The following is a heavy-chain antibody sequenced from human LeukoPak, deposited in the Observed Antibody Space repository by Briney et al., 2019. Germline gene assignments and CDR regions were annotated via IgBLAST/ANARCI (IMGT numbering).Heavy chain of an antibody. V-gene: IGHV3-11*04. CDR1: GFTFSDYY. J-gene: IGHJ6*02. Sequence: GSLRLSCAASGFTFSDYYMSWIRQAPGKGLEWVSYISSSGSTIYYADSVKGRFTISRDNAKNSLYLQMNSLRAEDTAVYYCARDGRFGSDYYYYGMDVWGQGTTVTVSS. CDR3: ARDGRFGSDYYYYGMDV. D-gene: IGHD3-10*01. CDR2: ISSSGSTI.